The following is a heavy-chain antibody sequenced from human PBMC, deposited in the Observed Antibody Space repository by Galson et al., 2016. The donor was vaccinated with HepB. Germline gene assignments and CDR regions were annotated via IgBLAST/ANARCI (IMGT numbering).Heavy chain of an antibody. J-gene: IGHJ4*02. CDR2: ISDNGGST. V-gene: IGHV3-23*01. D-gene: IGHD4-17*01. Sequence: SLRLSCAASGFTFSIFAVHWVRQAPGKGLEWVSGISDNGGSTYYVDSVKGRFTISRDNFKNMLYLQMNSLRAEDTAVYYCAKGLTTVTTEVDYWGQGTLVTVSS. CDR1: GFTFSIFA. CDR3: AKGLTTVTTEVDY.